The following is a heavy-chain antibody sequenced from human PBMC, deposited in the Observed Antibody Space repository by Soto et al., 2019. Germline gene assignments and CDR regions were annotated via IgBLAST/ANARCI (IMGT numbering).Heavy chain of an antibody. D-gene: IGHD2-8*02. Sequence: ASVKVSCKASGYNFSDYYIHWVRQAPGQGLEWLGWVSPKSGGTNYAQKFKGRVTMTRDTSSNTVYMDLSGLKSDDTAVFYCAREISGGGTLNWFDPWGQGTPVTVYS. J-gene: IGHJ5*02. CDR3: AREISGGGTLNWFDP. CDR2: VSPKSGGT. V-gene: IGHV1-2*02. CDR1: GYNFSDYY.